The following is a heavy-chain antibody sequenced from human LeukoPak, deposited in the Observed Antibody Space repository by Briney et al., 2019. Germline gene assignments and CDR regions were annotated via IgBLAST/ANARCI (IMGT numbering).Heavy chain of an antibody. D-gene: IGHD6-13*01. J-gene: IGHJ5*02. V-gene: IGHV1-2*04. CDR3: AREGGIAAAVVNWFDP. Sequence: ASVKVSCKASGYTFTGYYMHWVRQAPGQGLEWMGWINPNSGGTNYAQKFQGWVTMTRDTSISTAYMELSRLRSDDTAVYYCAREGGIAAAVVNWFDPWGQGTLVTVSS. CDR2: INPNSGGT. CDR1: GYTFTGYY.